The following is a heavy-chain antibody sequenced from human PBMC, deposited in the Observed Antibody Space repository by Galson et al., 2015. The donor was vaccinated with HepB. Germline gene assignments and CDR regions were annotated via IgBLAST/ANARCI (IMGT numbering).Heavy chain of an antibody. CDR2: IWYDGSNK. V-gene: IGHV3-33*08. J-gene: IGHJ6*02. D-gene: IGHD3-10*01. Sequence: SLRLSCAASGFTFSSYGMHWVRQAPGKGLEWVAVIWYDGSNKYYANSVKGRFTISRDNSKNTLYLQMNSLRAEDTAVYYCARDGTRLWFGTPSYYYGMDVWGQGTTVTVSS. CDR1: GFTFSSYG. CDR3: ARDGTRLWFGTPSYYYGMDV.